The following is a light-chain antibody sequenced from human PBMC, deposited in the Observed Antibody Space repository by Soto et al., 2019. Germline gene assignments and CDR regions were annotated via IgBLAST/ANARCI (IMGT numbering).Light chain of an antibody. CDR1: SSDVGAYNY. CDR2: DVS. J-gene: IGLJ1*01. Sequence: QSALTQPASVSGSPGQSITISCTGTSSDVGAYNYVSWYQQRPGKAPQLMIYDVSYRPSGISNRFSGSKSDNTASLTISGLQAEDEADYYCSSYTTSSTLVFGTGTKLTVL. CDR3: SSYTTSSTLV. V-gene: IGLV2-14*01.